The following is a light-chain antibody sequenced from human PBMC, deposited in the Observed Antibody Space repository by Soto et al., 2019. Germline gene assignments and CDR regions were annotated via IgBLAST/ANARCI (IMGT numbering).Light chain of an antibody. CDR2: AAS. CDR1: QSITTY. Sequence: DIQMTQSPSSXSAXVGDSVTITWRAGQSITTYLNWYQQKPGKAPNLLIYAASRLQSGVPSRFSGSGSGTDFTLTISSLQPEDFATYYCQESDAFPYTFGGGTKVDI. CDR3: QESDAFPYT. J-gene: IGKJ4*01. V-gene: IGKV1-39*01.